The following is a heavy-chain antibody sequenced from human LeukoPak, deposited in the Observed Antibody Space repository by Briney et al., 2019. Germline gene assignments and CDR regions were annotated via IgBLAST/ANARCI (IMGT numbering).Heavy chain of an antibody. CDR3: AKPLSPQLSEYDFWSGYPAYYFDY. Sequence: GGSLRLSCAASGFTFSSYAMSWVRQAPGKGLEWVSAISGSGGSTYYADSVKGRFTISRDNSKNTLYLQMNSLRAEDTAVYYCAKPLSPQLSEYDFWSGYPAYYFDYWGQGTLVTVSS. V-gene: IGHV3-23*01. CDR2: ISGSGGST. D-gene: IGHD3-3*01. J-gene: IGHJ4*02. CDR1: GFTFSSYA.